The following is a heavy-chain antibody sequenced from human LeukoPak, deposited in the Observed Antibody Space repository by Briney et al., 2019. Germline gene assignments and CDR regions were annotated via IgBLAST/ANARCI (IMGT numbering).Heavy chain of an antibody. CDR2: ISAYNGNT. J-gene: IGHJ6*03. D-gene: IGHD6-13*01. Sequence: ASVKVSCKASGYTFTSYGISWVRQAPGQGLEWMGWISAYNGNTNYAQKLQGRVTMTTDTSTSTAYMELRSLGSDDTAVYYCARGASSYSSSWYPLNYYYYYMDVWGKGTTVTVSS. CDR1: GYTFTSYG. V-gene: IGHV1-18*01. CDR3: ARGASSYSSSWYPLNYYYYYMDV.